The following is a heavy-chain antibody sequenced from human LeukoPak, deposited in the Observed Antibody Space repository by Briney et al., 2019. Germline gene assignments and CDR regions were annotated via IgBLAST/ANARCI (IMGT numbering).Heavy chain of an antibody. CDR3: AKDLGYCSGTSCYAFDY. CDR2: ISGSGGST. Sequence: GGTLRLSCAASGFTFSSYGRSWVRQAPGKGLEWVSAISGSGGSTYYTDSVKGRFTVSRDNSKNTLYLQMISLRAEDTAVYYCAKDLGYCSGTSCYAFDYWGQGTLVSVSS. D-gene: IGHD2-2*03. CDR1: GFTFSSYG. J-gene: IGHJ4*02. V-gene: IGHV3-23*01.